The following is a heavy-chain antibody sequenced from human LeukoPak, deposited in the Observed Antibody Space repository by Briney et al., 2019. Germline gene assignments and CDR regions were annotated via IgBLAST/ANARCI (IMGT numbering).Heavy chain of an antibody. D-gene: IGHD6-19*01. CDR2: ISSSSTYI. J-gene: IGHJ4*02. V-gene: IGHV3-21*01. CDR3: ARGPYSSGWYYVDY. Sequence: PGGSLRLSCAASGFTFSSYGMHWVRQPPGKGLEWVSSISSSSTYIYYADSVEGRFTISRDNAKNSLYLQVNSLRAEDTAVYYCARGPYSSGWYYVDYWGQGTLVTVSP. CDR1: GFTFSSYG.